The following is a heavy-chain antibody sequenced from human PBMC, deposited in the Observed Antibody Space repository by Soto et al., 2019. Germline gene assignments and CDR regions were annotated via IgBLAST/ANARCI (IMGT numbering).Heavy chain of an antibody. CDR2: ISWNSGNI. Sequence: EVQLEESGGALVQPGRSLRLSCAASGFTFDDYAMYWVRQVLGKGLEWVSSISWNSGNIGYADSVKGRFTTSRDNAENSLYLQMNSLRPEDXALXXXXXXXXXXXXXXXXDYWGQGTLVTVSS. V-gene: IGHV3-9*01. CDR3: XXXXXXXXXXXXXDY. CDR1: GFTFDDYA. J-gene: IGHJ4*02.